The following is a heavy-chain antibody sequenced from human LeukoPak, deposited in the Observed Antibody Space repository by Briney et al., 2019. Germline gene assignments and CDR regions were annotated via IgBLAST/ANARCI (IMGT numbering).Heavy chain of an antibody. V-gene: IGHV1-2*02. CDR1: GYTFTGYY. D-gene: IGHD3-3*01. Sequence: GASVKVSCKASGYTFTGYYMHWVRQAPGQGLEWMGWINPNSGGTNYAQKFQGRVTMTRDTSISTAYMELSRLRSDDTAVYYCARDTESYDFWSGYQNTGYFDYWGQGTLVTVSS. CDR2: INPNSGGT. J-gene: IGHJ4*02. CDR3: ARDTESYDFWSGYQNTGYFDY.